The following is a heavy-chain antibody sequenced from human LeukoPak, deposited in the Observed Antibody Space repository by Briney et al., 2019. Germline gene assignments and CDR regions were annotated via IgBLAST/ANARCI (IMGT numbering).Heavy chain of an antibody. V-gene: IGHV4-59*01. Sequence: SETLSLTCAVSGGSISGYYWSWIRQPPGKGLEWTGYIYSSGSANYNASLKSRATISVDTSKNQLFLMLSSVTAADTAVYYCAREVTDSGSSKFDPWGQGTLVTVSS. J-gene: IGHJ5*02. D-gene: IGHD1-26*01. CDR2: IYSSGSA. CDR1: GGSISGYY. CDR3: AREVTDSGSSKFDP.